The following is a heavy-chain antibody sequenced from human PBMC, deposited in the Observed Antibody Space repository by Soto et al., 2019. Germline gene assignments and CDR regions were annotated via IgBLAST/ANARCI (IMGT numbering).Heavy chain of an antibody. CDR2: ISGRGGST. D-gene: IGHD6-19*01. CDR3: AKDRPDSSGWYAFDI. V-gene: IGHV3-23*01. Sequence: GGPLELSFEASGFTFSSNAISWFPQPPGKGLDGVSAISGRGGSTYYADSVKGRFTISRDNSKNTLYLQMNSLRAEDTAVYYCAKDRPDSSGWYAFDIWGQGTMVTVS. CDR1: GFTFSSNA. J-gene: IGHJ3*02.